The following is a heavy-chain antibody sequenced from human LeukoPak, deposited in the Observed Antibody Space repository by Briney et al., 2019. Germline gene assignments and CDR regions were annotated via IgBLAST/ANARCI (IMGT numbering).Heavy chain of an antibody. CDR1: GFTFSSYG. D-gene: IGHD2-8*01. J-gene: IGHJ4*02. CDR2: ISGSGGST. CDR3: AKDKHAVKYGDFDY. V-gene: IGHV3-23*01. Sequence: PRGSLRLSCAASGFTFSSYGMSWVRQAPGKGLEWVSAISGSGGSTYYADSVKGRFTISRDNSKNTLYLQMNSLRAEDTAVYYCAKDKHAVKYGDFDYWGQGTLVTVSS.